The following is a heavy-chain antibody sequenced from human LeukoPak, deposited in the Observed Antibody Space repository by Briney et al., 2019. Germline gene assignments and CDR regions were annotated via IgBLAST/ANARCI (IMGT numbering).Heavy chain of an antibody. J-gene: IGHJ6*02. Sequence: ASVKVSCKASGGTFSSYAISWVRQAPGQGLEWMGGIIPIFGTANYAQKFQGRVTITADESTSTAYMELSSLRSEDTAVYYCAGSSRVTSRPLVLGYYYYGMDVWGQGTTVTVSS. V-gene: IGHV1-69*01. CDR3: AGSSRVTSRPLVLGYYYYGMDV. D-gene: IGHD2-2*01. CDR1: GGTFSSYA. CDR2: IIPIFGTA.